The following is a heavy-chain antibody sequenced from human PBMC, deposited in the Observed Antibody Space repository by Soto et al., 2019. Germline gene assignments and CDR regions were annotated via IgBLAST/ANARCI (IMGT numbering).Heavy chain of an antibody. J-gene: IGHJ5*02. Sequence: ASVKVSCKTSGYTFTTYGVSWVRQAPGQGLEWMGWISPYNGNTNYAQRLQGRVTLTIDTSTNTAYMELRSLRSDDTALYYCAREDGYCSGGSCHSGGWLEPWGQGTLVTVSS. D-gene: IGHD2-15*01. CDR2: ISPYNGNT. V-gene: IGHV1-18*01. CDR1: GYTFTTYG. CDR3: AREDGYCSGGSCHSGGWLEP.